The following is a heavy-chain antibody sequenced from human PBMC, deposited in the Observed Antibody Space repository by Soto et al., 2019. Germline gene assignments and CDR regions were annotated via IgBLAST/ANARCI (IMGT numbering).Heavy chain of an antibody. J-gene: IGHJ2*01. D-gene: IGHD5-12*01. CDR2: IRSKANSYAT. CDR1: GFTFSGSA. V-gene: IGHV3-73*02. Sequence: EVQLAESGGGLVQPGGSLKLSCAASGFTFSGSAMHWVRQASGKGLEWVGRIRSKANSYATAYAASVKGRFTISRDDSKNTAYLQMNSLKTEDTAVYYCTRHNSGYDPLSWYFDLWGRGTLVTVSS. CDR3: TRHNSGYDPLSWYFDL.